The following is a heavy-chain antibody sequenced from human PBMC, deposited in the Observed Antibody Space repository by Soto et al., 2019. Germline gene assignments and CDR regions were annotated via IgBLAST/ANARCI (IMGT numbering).Heavy chain of an antibody. Sequence: QLQLQESGPGLVKPSETLSLTCTVSGGSISSSSYYWGWIRQPPGKGLEWIGSIYYSGSTYYNPSPKSRVTISVDTSKNQFSLKLSSVTAADTAVYYCARSSYYYDSSGYYDFDYWGQGTLVTVSS. CDR3: ARSSYYYDSSGYYDFDY. V-gene: IGHV4-39*01. CDR1: GGSISSSSYY. D-gene: IGHD3-22*01. J-gene: IGHJ4*02. CDR2: IYYSGST.